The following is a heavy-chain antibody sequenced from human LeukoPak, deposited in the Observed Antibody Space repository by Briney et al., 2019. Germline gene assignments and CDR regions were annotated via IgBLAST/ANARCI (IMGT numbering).Heavy chain of an antibody. D-gene: IGHD3-9*01. CDR1: GGSISSYY. CDR2: IHYSGTT. V-gene: IGHV4-59*01. CDR3: ARVSWFPGASYYYMDV. Sequence: SETLSLTCTVSGGSISSYYWSWIRQPPGKGLEWIGYIHYSGTTNYNPSLKSRVTISVDTSKNQFSLKLSSVTAADTAVYYCARVSWFPGASYYYMDVWGEGTTVTVSS. J-gene: IGHJ6*03.